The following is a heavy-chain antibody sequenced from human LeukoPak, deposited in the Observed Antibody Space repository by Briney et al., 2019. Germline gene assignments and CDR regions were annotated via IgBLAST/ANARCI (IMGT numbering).Heavy chain of an antibody. V-gene: IGHV3-30-3*01. Sequence: GGSLRLSCGASGFTFSSYAMHWVRQAPGRGLEWVAVISYDGSNKYYADSVKGRFTISRDNSKNTLYLQMNSLRAEDTAVYYCARDHSSSSSYYFDYWGQGTLVTVSS. CDR2: ISYDGSNK. CDR1: GFTFSSYA. J-gene: IGHJ4*02. D-gene: IGHD6-6*01. CDR3: ARDHSSSSSYYFDY.